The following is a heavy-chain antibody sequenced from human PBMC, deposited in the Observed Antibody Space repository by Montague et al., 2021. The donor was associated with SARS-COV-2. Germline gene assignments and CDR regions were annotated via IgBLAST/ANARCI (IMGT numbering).Heavy chain of an antibody. J-gene: IGHJ3*02. CDR2: SYYSGRT. Sequence: SETLSLTCTVSGGSISSYYWSWIWKPPGQGLEWIGYSYYSGRTNYNPSLKGQVTISVYTSKYQFSLKLSSVTAADTAVDFCARVSDFWSGYYAPVGAFDIWGQGTMVTVSS. V-gene: IGHV4-59*01. CDR1: GGSISSYY. D-gene: IGHD3-3*01. CDR3: ARVSDFWSGYYAPVGAFDI.